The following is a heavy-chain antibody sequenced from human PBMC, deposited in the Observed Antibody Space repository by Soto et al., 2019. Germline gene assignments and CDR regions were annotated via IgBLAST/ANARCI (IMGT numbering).Heavy chain of an antibody. D-gene: IGHD6-19*01. CDR1: GYTFTGYA. J-gene: IGHJ4*02. CDR2: INAGNGNT. CDR3: ARDVAVAADFDY. Sequence: QVQLVQSGAEEKKPGASVKVSCKASGYTFTGYAMHWVRQAPGQRLEWMGWINAGNGNTKYSQKFQGRVTITRDTSASTAYMALSSLRSEDTAVYYCARDVAVAADFDYRGQGTLVTVSS. V-gene: IGHV1-3*05.